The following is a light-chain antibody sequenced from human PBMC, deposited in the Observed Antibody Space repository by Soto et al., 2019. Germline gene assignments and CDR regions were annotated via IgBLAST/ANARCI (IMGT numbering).Light chain of an antibody. Sequence: QSVLAQPASVSGSPGQSITISCSGTSGDVGGYNYVSWYQQYPGKAPKLILYEVSKRPSGVSNRLSGSKSGKTASLTISGLQAEDEADYYCSSYRATSTPYVFGTGTKVTVL. CDR1: SGDVGGYNY. J-gene: IGLJ1*01. V-gene: IGLV2-14*01. CDR3: SSYRATSTPYV. CDR2: EVS.